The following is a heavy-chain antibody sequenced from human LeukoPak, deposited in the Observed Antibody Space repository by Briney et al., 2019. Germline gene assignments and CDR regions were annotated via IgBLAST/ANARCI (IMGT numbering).Heavy chain of an antibody. D-gene: IGHD6-6*01. CDR2: INEFEGEK. CDR1: GFNFGTYW. V-gene: IGHV3-7*01. J-gene: IGHJ6*02. Sequence: GGSLRLSCAVSGFNFGTYWMTWVRQAPGKGLEWVANINEFEGEKHYADAVKGRFSISRDNAKNSVYLQVDSLRDEDTGVYFCARVLFRVSRYSGLDVWGQGTTVTVSS. CDR3: ARVLFRVSRYSGLDV.